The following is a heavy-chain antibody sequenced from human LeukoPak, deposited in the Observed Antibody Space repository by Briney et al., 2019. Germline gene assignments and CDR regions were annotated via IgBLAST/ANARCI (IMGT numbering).Heavy chain of an antibody. V-gene: IGHV3-74*01. CDR1: GFTFSSNW. D-gene: IGHD3-22*01. Sequence: GGSPRLSCAASGFTFSSNWMHWVRQAPGKGLVWVSRINSDGSGTTYADSVKGRFTISRDNAKNTLYLQMNSLRAEDTAVYYCGRVEIDYYESRGAIDYWGQGTLVTVSS. CDR2: INSDGSGT. J-gene: IGHJ4*02. CDR3: GRVEIDYYESRGAIDY.